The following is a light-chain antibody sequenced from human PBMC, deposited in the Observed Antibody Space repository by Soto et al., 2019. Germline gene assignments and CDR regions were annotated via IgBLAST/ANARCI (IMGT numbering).Light chain of an antibody. CDR3: QQKNSYSPGT. V-gene: IGKV1-5*01. CDR2: DAP. J-gene: IGKJ1*01. CDR1: QSISSW. Sequence: DIQMTQSPSTLSASVGDRVTITCRASQSISSWLAWYQQKPGKAPKLLIYDAPSLESGVPSRFSGSGSGTEFTLTFSSLQPDDFATYYCQQKNSYSPGTFGPGIKVEVK.